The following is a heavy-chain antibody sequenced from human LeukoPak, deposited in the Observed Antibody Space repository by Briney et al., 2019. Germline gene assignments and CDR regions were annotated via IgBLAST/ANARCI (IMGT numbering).Heavy chain of an antibody. CDR3: AKDNVKVTTIRRVPHYMDV. CDR2: IRYDGSIK. D-gene: IGHD5-12*01. V-gene: IGHV3-30*02. J-gene: IGHJ6*03. Sequence: GGSLRLSCAASGFIFSSYGMHWVRQAPGKGLEWVAFIRYDGSIKYYADSVKGRFTISRDNSKNTLYLQMSSLTAEDTAVYYCAKDNVKVTTIRRVPHYMDVWGKGATVTISS. CDR1: GFIFSSYG.